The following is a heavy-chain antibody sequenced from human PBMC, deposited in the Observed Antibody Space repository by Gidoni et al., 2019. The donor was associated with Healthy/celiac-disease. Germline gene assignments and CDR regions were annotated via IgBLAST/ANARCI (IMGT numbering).Heavy chain of an antibody. CDR1: GYTFTSYA. J-gene: IGHJ4*02. CDR3: ARSGLRFLEWLSPRFGFDY. V-gene: IGHV1-3*01. Sequence: QVQLVQSGAEVKKPGASAKVSCKASGYTFTSYAMPWVRQAPGQRLEWMGWINAGTGKTKYSQRFQGRVTITRDTSASTVYMELSSLRSEDTAVYYCARSGLRFLEWLSPRFGFDYWGQGTLVTVSS. D-gene: IGHD3-3*01. CDR2: INAGTGKT.